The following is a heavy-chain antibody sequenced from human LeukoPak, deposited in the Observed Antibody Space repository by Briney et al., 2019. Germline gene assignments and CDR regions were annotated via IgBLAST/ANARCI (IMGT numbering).Heavy chain of an antibody. CDR3: ARTSTYGSGSSFDY. Sequence: SGPTLVNPTQTLTLTCTFSGFSLSASGMCVSWIRQPPGKALEWLARIDWDDDKYYSTSLKTRLTISKDTFKNQVVLTMTNMDPVDTATYYCARTSTYGSGSSFDYWGQGTLVTVPS. V-gene: IGHV2-70*11. D-gene: IGHD3-10*01. CDR2: IDWDDDK. CDR1: GFSLSASGMC. J-gene: IGHJ4*02.